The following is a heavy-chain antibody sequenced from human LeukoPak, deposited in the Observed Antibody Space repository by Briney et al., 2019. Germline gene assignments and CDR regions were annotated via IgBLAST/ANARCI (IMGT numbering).Heavy chain of an antibody. CDR3: AKDINVLLWFGPHY. CDR1: GLTFSSYG. J-gene: IGHJ4*02. D-gene: IGHD3-10*01. Sequence: GRSLRLSCAASGLTFSSYGMHWVRQAPGKGLEWVAVISYDGSNKYYADSVKGRFTISRDNSKNTLYLQMNSLRAEDTAAYYCAKDINVLLWFGPHYWGQGTLVTVSS. V-gene: IGHV3-30*18. CDR2: ISYDGSNK.